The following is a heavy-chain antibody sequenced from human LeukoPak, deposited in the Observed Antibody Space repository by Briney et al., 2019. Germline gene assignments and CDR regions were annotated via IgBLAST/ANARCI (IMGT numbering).Heavy chain of an antibody. Sequence: GGFLRLSCAASGFTFNNYAMTWVRQAPGKGLEWVSVINGGSGNSYYADSVKGRFTVSRDNSKNTLYLQMNSLRDEDTAVYYCAKGQGYNYGDSIDYWGQGTLVTVSS. D-gene: IGHD5-18*01. CDR2: INGGSGNS. J-gene: IGHJ4*02. V-gene: IGHV3-23*01. CDR1: GFTFNNYA. CDR3: AKGQGYNYGDSIDY.